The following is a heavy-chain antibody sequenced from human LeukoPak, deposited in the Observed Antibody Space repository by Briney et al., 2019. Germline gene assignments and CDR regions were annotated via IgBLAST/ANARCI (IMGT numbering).Heavy chain of an antibody. CDR3: ARRGCSYGYSFAY. CDR1: GGSFSGYY. V-gene: IGHV4-34*01. J-gene: IGHJ4*02. CDR2: INHSGST. D-gene: IGHD5-18*01. Sequence: SETLSLTCAVYGGSFSGYYWSWLRRPPGKGLEWIGEINHSGSTNYNPSLKSRVTISVDTSKNQFSLKLSSVTAADTAVYYCARRGCSYGYSFAYWGQGTLVTVSS.